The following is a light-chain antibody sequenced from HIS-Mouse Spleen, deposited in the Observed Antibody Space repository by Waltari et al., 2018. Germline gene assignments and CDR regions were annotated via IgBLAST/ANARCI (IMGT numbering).Light chain of an antibody. J-gene: IGKJ2*01. CDR3: QQYYSTPYT. Sequence: DIVMTQSPDSLAVSLGERATINCQSRQSVLYSSNNKNYLAWYQQKPGQPPKLLIYWASTRESGVPDRFSGSGSGTDFTLNISSLQAEDVAVYYCQQYYSTPYTFGQGTKLEIK. V-gene: IGKV4-1*01. CDR2: WAS. CDR1: QSVLYSSNNKNY.